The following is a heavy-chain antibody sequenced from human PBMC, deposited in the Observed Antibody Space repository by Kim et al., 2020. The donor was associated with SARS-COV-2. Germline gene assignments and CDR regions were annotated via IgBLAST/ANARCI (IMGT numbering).Heavy chain of an antibody. J-gene: IGHJ4*02. Sequence: LKSRVTISVDTAKNQFSLKLSSVTTADTAVYYCARTYYDILTGYYPYYFDYWGQGTLVTVSS. D-gene: IGHD3-9*01. V-gene: IGHV4-59*01. CDR3: ARTYYDILTGYYPYYFDY.